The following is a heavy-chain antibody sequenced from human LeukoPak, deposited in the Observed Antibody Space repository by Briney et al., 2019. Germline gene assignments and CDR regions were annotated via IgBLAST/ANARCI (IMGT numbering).Heavy chain of an antibody. CDR3: ARVWWYGGNSGGATGAFDI. Sequence: PSETLSLTCTVSGGSISSYYWSWIRQPPGKGLEWIRYLYYSGSTNYNPSLKSRVTISVDTSKNQFSLKLSSVTAADTAVYYCARVWWYGGNSGGATGAFDIWGQGTVVTVSS. J-gene: IGHJ3*02. V-gene: IGHV4-59*01. CDR1: GGSISSYY. CDR2: LYYSGST. D-gene: IGHD4-23*01.